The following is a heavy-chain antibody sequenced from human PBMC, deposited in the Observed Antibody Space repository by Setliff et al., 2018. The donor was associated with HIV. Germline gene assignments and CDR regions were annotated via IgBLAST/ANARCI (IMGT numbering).Heavy chain of an antibody. CDR1: GGSFSGYY. Sequence: SETLSLTCAVYGGSFSGYYWSWIRQPPGKGLEWIGEINHSGSTNYNPSLKSRVTISVDTSKNQFSLKLSSVTAADTAVYYCARGLEAYSGYGIDYWGQGTLVTVS. J-gene: IGHJ4*02. D-gene: IGHD5-12*01. CDR3: ARGLEAYSGYGIDY. CDR2: INHSGST. V-gene: IGHV4-34*01.